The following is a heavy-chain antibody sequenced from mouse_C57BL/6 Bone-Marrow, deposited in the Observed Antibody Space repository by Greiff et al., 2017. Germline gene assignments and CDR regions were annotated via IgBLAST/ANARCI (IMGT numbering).Heavy chain of an antibody. Sequence: VQLQQSGAELVRPGTSVKMSCKASGYTFTNYWIGWAKQRPGHGLEWIGDIYPGGGYTNYNEKFKGKATLTADKSSSTAYMQFSSLTSEDSAIYYCARSGDYRWFAYWGQGTLVTVSA. V-gene: IGHV1-63*01. D-gene: IGHD2-4*01. CDR3: ARSGDYRWFAY. J-gene: IGHJ3*01. CDR1: GYTFTNYW. CDR2: IYPGGGYT.